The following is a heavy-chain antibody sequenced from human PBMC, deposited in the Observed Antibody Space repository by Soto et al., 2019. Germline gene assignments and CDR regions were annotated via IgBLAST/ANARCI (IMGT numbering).Heavy chain of an antibody. J-gene: IGHJ4*02. Sequence: SCKASGYTFTNYAMHWVRQAPGKGLEWVAVIWSDGNNKYYADSVKGRFTISRDNSKKTLYLQMNSLRAEDTAVYYCARVFDTYYFDSWGQGNMVTVS. CDR2: IWSDGNNK. CDR3: ARVFDTYYFDS. D-gene: IGHD3-9*01. CDR1: GYTFTNYA. V-gene: IGHV3-33*01.